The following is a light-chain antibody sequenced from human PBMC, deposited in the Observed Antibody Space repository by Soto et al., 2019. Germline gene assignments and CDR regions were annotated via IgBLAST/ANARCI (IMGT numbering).Light chain of an antibody. J-gene: IGKJ1*01. CDR1: QSVSSSY. V-gene: IGKV3-20*01. CDR2: GAS. CDR3: LQHNTYPRT. Sequence: EIVLTQSPGTLSLSPGERATLSCRASQSVSSSYLACYQQKPGQAPRLLIYGASSRATGIPDRFSGSGSGTEFTLTISSLQPEDSATYFCLQHNTYPRTFGQGTKVDIK.